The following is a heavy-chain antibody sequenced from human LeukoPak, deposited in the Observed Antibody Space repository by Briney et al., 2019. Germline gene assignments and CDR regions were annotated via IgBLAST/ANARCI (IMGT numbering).Heavy chain of an antibody. CDR1: GGTFSSYA. CDR3: ARAPGRVLVVPAAIRGAFDI. CDR2: IIPIFGTA. V-gene: IGHV1-69*13. Sequence: SVKVSCKASGGTFSSYAISWVRQAPGQGLEWMGEIIPIFGTANYAQKFQGRVTITADESTSTAYMELSSLRSEDTAVYYCARAPGRVLVVPAAIRGAFDIWGQGTMVTVSS. D-gene: IGHD2-2*02. J-gene: IGHJ3*02.